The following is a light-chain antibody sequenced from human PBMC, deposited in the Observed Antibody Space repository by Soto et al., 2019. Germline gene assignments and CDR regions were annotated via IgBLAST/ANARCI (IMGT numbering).Light chain of an antibody. CDR1: SNDVGGYNY. Sequence: QSALTQPPSASGSPGQSVTISCTGTSNDVGGYNYVSWYQEHPGKAPKLIIYEVRERPSGVPARFSGSKSGNTASLTVSGLQAEDEADYYCSSYAGSDSFVFGTGTKLTVL. CDR2: EVR. J-gene: IGLJ1*01. CDR3: SSYAGSDSFV. V-gene: IGLV2-8*01.